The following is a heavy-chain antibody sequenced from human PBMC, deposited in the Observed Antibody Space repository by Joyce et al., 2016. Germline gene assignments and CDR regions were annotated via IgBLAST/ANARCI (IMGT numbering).Heavy chain of an antibody. J-gene: IGHJ4*02. CDR2: ISADTGNR. V-gene: IGHV1-3*01. Sequence: QVQLVQSGAEVKKPGASVKVSCKASGYTFASHALHWVRQAPGQRLEWMGWISADTGNRKYSQQFQGRVAITWDTSASTVYMQLSSLRSEDTAVYYCAVVMVTALDYWGQGTLVAVSS. D-gene: IGHD2-21*02. CDR3: AVVMVTALDY. CDR1: GYTFASHA.